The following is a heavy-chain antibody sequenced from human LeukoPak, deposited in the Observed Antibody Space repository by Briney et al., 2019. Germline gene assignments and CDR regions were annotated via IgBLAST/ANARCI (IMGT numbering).Heavy chain of an antibody. J-gene: IGHJ4*02. CDR3: ARMDIVVVPAAHRDY. CDR2: INPNSGGT. Sequence: ASVKVSCRXSGYTFTGYYMHWVRQAPGQGLEWMGWINPNSGGTNYSQKFQGRVTMTRDTSISTAYMELSRLRSDDTAVYYCARMDIVVVPAAHRDYWGQGTLVTVSS. D-gene: IGHD2-2*03. CDR1: GYTFTGYY. V-gene: IGHV1-2*02.